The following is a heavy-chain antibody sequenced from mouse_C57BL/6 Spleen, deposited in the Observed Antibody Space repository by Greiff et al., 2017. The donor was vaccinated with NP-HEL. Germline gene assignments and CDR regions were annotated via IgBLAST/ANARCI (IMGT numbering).Heavy chain of an antibody. J-gene: IGHJ4*01. V-gene: IGHV2-4*01. CDR1: GFSLTSYG. CDR3: AKGRGAMDY. Sequence: VQLQQSGPGLVQPSQSLSITCTVSGFSLTSYGVHWVRQPPGKGLEWLGVIWSGGSTDYNAAFISRLSISKDNSKSQVFFKMNSLQADDTAIYYCAKGRGAMDYWGQGTSVTVSS. CDR2: IWSGGST.